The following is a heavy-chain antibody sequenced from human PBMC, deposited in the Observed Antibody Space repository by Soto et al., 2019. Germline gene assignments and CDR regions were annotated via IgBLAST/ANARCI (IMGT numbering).Heavy chain of an antibody. Sequence: SGKPCCNEPVYTYTGNDMHWVLQAPGQKIEWMGWINPNSGGTNYAQKFQGRVTMTRDTSISTAYMELSRLRSDDTAVYYGARDLTESYF. V-gene: IGHV1-2*02. J-gene: IGHJ1*01. D-gene: IGHD7-27*01. CDR3: ARDLTESYF. CDR2: INPNSGGT. CDR1: VYTYTGND.